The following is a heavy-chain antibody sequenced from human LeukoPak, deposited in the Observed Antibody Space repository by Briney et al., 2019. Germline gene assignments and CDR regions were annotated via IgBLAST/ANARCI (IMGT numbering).Heavy chain of an antibody. CDR3: ARDLGMTDGDYVSYFDY. J-gene: IGHJ4*02. CDR1: GFTFSRYE. D-gene: IGHD4-17*01. Sequence: PGGSLRLSCAASGFTFSRYELNWVRQAPGKGLEWVSYISSSGSIIYYADSVKGRFTISRDNAKNSLYLQMNSLRAEDTAVYYCARDLGMTDGDYVSYFDYWGREPWSPSPQ. CDR2: ISSSGSII. V-gene: IGHV3-48*03.